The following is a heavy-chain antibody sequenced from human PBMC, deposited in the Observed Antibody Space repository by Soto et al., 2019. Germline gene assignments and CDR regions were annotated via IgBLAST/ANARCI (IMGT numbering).Heavy chain of an antibody. D-gene: IGHD3-9*01. Sequence: GGSLRLSCAASGFTFDDYTMHWVRQAPGKCLEWVSLISWDGGSTYYADSVKGRFTISRDNSKNTLYLQMNSLRAEDTAVYYCARGYDILTGYSPGFDYWGQGXLVT. J-gene: IGHJ4*02. CDR2: ISWDGGST. V-gene: IGHV3-43*01. CDR3: ARGYDILTGYSPGFDY. CDR1: GFTFDDYT.